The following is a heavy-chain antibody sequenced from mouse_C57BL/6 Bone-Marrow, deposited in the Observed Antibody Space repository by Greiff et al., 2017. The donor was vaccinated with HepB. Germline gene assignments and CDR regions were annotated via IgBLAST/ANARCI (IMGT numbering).Heavy chain of an antibody. CDR1: GYTFTDYY. Sequence: VQLKQSGPVLVKPGASVKMSCKASGYTFTDYYMNWVKQSHGKSLEWIGVINPYNGGTSYNQKFKGKATLTVDKSSSTAYMELNSLTSEDSAVYYCAPYYGYDAFAYWGQGTLVTVSA. CDR3: APYYGYDAFAY. J-gene: IGHJ3*01. CDR2: INPYNGGT. D-gene: IGHD2-2*01. V-gene: IGHV1-19*01.